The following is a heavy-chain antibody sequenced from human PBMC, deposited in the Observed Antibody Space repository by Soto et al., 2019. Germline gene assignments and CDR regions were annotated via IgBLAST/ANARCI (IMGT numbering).Heavy chain of an antibody. J-gene: IGHJ4*02. CDR1: GYTFTSYG. V-gene: IGHV1-18*01. CDR3: ARDGGGYDYGDSWY. D-gene: IGHD4-17*01. CDR2: ISAYNGNT. Sequence: GALVKVSCKASGYTFTSYGISWVRQAPGQGLEWMGWISAYNGNTNYAQKLQGRVTMTTDTSTSTAYMELRSLRSDDTAVYYCARDGGGYDYGDSWYWGQGTLVTVSS.